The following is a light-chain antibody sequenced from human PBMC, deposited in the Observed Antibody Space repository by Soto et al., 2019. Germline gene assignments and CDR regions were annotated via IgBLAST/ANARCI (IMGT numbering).Light chain of an antibody. V-gene: IGKV1-5*03. CDR3: QQYNGT. Sequence: DIQMTQSPSTLSASVGDRVTITCRASQSISNWLAWYQQKPGKAPKLLIYKASSLESGVPSRSSGSGSGTEFTLTVSSLQPDDFATYYCQQYNGTFGQGTKVEIK. J-gene: IGKJ1*01. CDR1: QSISNW. CDR2: KAS.